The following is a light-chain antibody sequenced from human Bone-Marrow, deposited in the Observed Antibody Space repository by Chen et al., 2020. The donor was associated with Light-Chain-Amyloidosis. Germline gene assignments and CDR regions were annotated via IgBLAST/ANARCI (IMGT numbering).Light chain of an antibody. CDR2: RDT. CDR1: ELPTKY. Sequence: SYVLTQPPSVSVSPGQTARITCPGDELPTKYAYWYQQKPGQAPVLVIHRDTERPSGISERFSGSSSGTTATLTISGVQAEDEADYHCQSADSSGTYEVIFGGGTKLTVL. J-gene: IGLJ2*01. CDR3: QSADSSGTYEVI. V-gene: IGLV3-25*03.